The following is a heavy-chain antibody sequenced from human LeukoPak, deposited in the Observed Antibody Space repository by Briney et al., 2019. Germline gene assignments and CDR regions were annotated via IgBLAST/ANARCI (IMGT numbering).Heavy chain of an antibody. CDR3: ARHSGRGYDYVWGSYRYTGQPFDY. Sequence: SETLSLTCAVYDGSFSGYYWSWIRQPPGKGLEWIGEINHSGSTNYNPSLKSRVTISVDTSKNQFSLKLSSVTAADTAVYYCARHSGRGYDYVWGSYRYTGQPFDYWGQGTLVTVSS. J-gene: IGHJ4*02. V-gene: IGHV4-34*01. CDR2: INHSGST. CDR1: DGSFSGYY. D-gene: IGHD3-16*02.